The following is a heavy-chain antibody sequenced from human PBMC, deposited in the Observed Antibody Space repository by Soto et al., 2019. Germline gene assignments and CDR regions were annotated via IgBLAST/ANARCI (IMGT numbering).Heavy chain of an antibody. V-gene: IGHV3-30*18. D-gene: IGHD3-10*01. CDR2: ISYDGNKK. J-gene: IGHJ6*02. Sequence: GGSLRLSCAASDFIFSTYGMHWVRQRPGKGLEWVALISYDGNKKYYAESVEGRFTVSRDNLKNTLDLQMSSLRADDTAVYFCAKDRSYDFGSGMNTYFFGMDVWGQGTTVTVSS. CDR3: AKDRSYDFGSGMNTYFFGMDV. CDR1: DFIFSTYG.